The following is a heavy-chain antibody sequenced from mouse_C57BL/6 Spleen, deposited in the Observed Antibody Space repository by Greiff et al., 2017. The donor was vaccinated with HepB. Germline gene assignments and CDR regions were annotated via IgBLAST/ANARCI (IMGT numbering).Heavy chain of an antibody. J-gene: IGHJ4*01. CDR2: INPSSGYT. D-gene: IGHD2-2*01. Sequence: QVTLKESGAELARPGASVKMSCKASGYTFTSYTMHWVKQRPGQGLEWIGYINPSSGYTKYNQKFKDKSTLTADKSSSTAYMQLSSLTSEDSAVYYCARKEGLRDAMDYWGQGTSVTVSS. V-gene: IGHV1-4*01. CDR3: ARKEGLRDAMDY. CDR1: GYTFTSYT.